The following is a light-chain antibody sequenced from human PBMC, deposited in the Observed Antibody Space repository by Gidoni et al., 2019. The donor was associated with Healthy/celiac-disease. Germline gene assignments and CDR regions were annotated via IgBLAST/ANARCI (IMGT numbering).Light chain of an antibody. CDR2: AAS. V-gene: IGKV1-12*02. J-gene: IGKJ3*01. CDR3: QQANSFPWT. Sequence: DIQMTQSPSSVSASVGDRVTITCRASQGIRSWLAWYQQKPGKAPKLLIYAASSLQSGVPSRFSGSGSGTDVTLTISSLQPEDFATYYCQQANSFPWTFXPXTKVDIK. CDR1: QGIRSW.